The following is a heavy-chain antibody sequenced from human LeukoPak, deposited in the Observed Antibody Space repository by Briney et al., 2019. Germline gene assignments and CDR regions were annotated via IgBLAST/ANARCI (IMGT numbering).Heavy chain of an antibody. Sequence: GGSLRLSCGASGFTFSRYSMNWVRQAPGKGLEWVSSISSSGSYIYYADSVKGRFTISRDNSKNTLYLQMNSLRAEDTAVYYCASSSGWLQLDYWGQGTLVTVSS. CDR3: ASSSGWLQLDY. D-gene: IGHD5-24*01. CDR2: ISSSGSYI. J-gene: IGHJ4*02. CDR1: GFTFSRYS. V-gene: IGHV3-21*01.